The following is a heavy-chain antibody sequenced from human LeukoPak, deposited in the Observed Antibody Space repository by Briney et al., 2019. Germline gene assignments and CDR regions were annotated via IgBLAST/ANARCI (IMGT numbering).Heavy chain of an antibody. V-gene: IGHV4-34*01. D-gene: IGHD2-15*01. CDR1: GGSFSGYY. J-gene: IGHJ6*02. CDR2: INHSGST. CDR3: ARFNWAPVVAETYGMDV. Sequence: SETLSLTCAVYGGSFSGYYWSWIRQPPGKGLEWSGEINHSGSTNYNPSLKSRVTISVDTSKNQFSLKLSSVTAADTAVYYCARFNWAPVVAETYGMDVWGQGTTVTVSS.